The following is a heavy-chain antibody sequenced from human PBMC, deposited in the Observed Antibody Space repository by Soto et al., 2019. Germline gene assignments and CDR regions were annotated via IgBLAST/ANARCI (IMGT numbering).Heavy chain of an antibody. J-gene: IGHJ6*02. Sequence: QVQLLQSGAEVKKPGASVKFSCKASGYKFTTYGITWVRQAPGQGLEWLGGISTYNGNTDYAQNLQDRVTMTTETSTSTAYLEVRSLTSDDTAVYFCARGLGTNGLYVGGQGTTVTVSS. CDR2: ISTYNGNT. CDR3: ARGLGTNGLYV. CDR1: GYKFTTYG. D-gene: IGHD7-27*01. V-gene: IGHV1-18*04.